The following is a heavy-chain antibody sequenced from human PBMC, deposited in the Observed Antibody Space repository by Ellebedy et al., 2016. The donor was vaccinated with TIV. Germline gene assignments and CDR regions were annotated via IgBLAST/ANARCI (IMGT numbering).Heavy chain of an antibody. CDR1: GLTFSSHA. Sequence: ESLKISCAASGLTFSSHAMSWVRQAPGKGLEWVSSITESGGNTYYADSVKGRFTISRDNSRSTLYLQMNSLRAEDSAVYYCAKDMVFGDGKWEIDVWGQGTTVTVSS. CDR3: AKDMVFGDGKWEIDV. CDR2: ITESGGNT. J-gene: IGHJ6*02. D-gene: IGHD1-26*01. V-gene: IGHV3-23*01.